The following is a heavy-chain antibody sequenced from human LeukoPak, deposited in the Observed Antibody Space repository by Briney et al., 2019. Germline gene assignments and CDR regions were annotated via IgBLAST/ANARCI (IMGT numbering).Heavy chain of an antibody. CDR3: ARESCNGGSCSLDY. Sequence: PSKTLSLTCTVSGGSISSYYWSWIRQPPGKGLEWIGYIYYSGSTNYNPSLKSRVTISVDTSKNQFSLRLSSVTAADTAVYYCARESCNGGSCSLDYWGQGTLVTVSS. CDR1: GGSISSYY. V-gene: IGHV4-59*01. D-gene: IGHD2-15*01. J-gene: IGHJ4*02. CDR2: IYYSGST.